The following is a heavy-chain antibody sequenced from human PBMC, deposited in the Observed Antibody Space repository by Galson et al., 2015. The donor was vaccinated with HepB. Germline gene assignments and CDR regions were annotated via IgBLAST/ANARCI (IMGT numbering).Heavy chain of an antibody. CDR1: GFNFINYN. J-gene: IGHJ6*02. CDR3: SRDMAGVITIYNYYGMDV. V-gene: IGHV3-48*02. CDR2: ISYSSSTR. D-gene: IGHD3-16*02. Sequence: LRLSCAASGFNFINYNMNWVRQAPGKGLEWVSYISYSSSTRYYADSVKGRFTISRDNAKNSLYLQMNSLRDEDTAVYFCSRDMAGVITIYNYYGMDVWGQGATVTVSS.